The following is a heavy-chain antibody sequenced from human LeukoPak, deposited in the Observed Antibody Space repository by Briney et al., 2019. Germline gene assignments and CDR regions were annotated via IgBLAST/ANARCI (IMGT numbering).Heavy chain of an antibody. D-gene: IGHD3-9*01. J-gene: IGHJ4*02. CDR2: IRYDGSNK. CDR1: GFTFSSYG. Sequence: GGSLRLSCAASGFTFSSYGIHWVRQAPGKGLEWVAFIRYDGSNKYYTDSVKGRFTISRDNAKNSLYLQMDSLRAEDTAVYYCARTYYDILTSYNPYFDYWGRGTLVTVSS. CDR3: ARTYYDILTSYNPYFDY. V-gene: IGHV3-30*02.